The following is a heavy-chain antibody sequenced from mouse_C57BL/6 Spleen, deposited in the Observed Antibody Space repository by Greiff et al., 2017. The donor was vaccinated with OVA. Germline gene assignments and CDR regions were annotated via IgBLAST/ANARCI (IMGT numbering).Heavy chain of an antibody. Sequence: VQLQQSGPELVKPGASVKISCKASGYTFTDYYMNWVKQSHGKSLEWIGDINPNNGGTSYNQKFKGKATLTVDKSSSTAYMELRSLTSEDSAVYYCARKRGGSNYNLWYFDVWGTGTTVTVSS. CDR3: ARKRGGSNYNLWYFDV. D-gene: IGHD2-5*01. J-gene: IGHJ1*03. CDR1: GYTFTDYY. V-gene: IGHV1-26*01. CDR2: INPNNGGT.